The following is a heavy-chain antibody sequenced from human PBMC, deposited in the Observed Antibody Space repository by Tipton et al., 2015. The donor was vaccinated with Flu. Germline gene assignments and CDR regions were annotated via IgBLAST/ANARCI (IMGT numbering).Heavy chain of an antibody. CDR2: INHSGST. CDR1: GGSFGGYY. D-gene: IGHD3-10*01. J-gene: IGHJ5*02. V-gene: IGHV4-34*01. CDR3: AREAAPTPGAGYQYES. Sequence: TLSLTCAVYGGSFGGYYWSWIRQPPGKGLEWIGEINHSGSTNYNPSLKGRVTMSVDTSRNQFSLRLSSVTAADTAVYFCAREAAPTPGAGYQYESWGQGKLVTVSS.